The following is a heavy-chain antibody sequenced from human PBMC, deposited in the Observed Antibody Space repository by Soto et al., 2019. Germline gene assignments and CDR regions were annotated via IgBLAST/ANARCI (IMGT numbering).Heavy chain of an antibody. CDR2: ISSSSSTI. D-gene: IGHD3-10*01. CDR1: GFTFSSYS. Sequence: EVQLVESGGGLVQPGGSLRLSCAASGFTFSSYSMNWVRQAPGKGLEWVSYISSSSSTIYYADSVKGRFTISRDNAKNSLYLQMNSLGDEDTAVYYCARLLLWFGDYGMDVWGQGTTVTVSS. V-gene: IGHV3-48*02. CDR3: ARLLLWFGDYGMDV. J-gene: IGHJ6*02.